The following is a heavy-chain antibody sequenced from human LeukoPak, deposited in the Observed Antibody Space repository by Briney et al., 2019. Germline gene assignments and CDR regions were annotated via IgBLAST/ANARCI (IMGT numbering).Heavy chain of an antibody. CDR1: GYTFTSYG. D-gene: IGHD6-13*01. CDR2: ISAYNGNT. J-gene: IGHJ6*03. CDR3: ESIPSSSSSTPNYYYYDMDV. Sequence: ASVKVSCKASGYTFTSYGISWVRQAPGQGLEWMGWISAYNGNTNYAQKLQGRVTMTTDTSTSTAYMELRSLRSDDTAVYYCESIPSSSSSTPNYYYYDMDVWGKGTTVTVSS. V-gene: IGHV1-18*01.